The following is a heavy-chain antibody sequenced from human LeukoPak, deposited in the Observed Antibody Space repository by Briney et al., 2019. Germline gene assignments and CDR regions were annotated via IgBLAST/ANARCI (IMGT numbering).Heavy chain of an antibody. CDR3: ARPIINDYADYGY. J-gene: IGHJ4*02. CDR2: INPNSGGT. Sequence: AASVKVSCKASGYTFTGYYMHWVRQAPGQGLEWMGWINPNSGGTNYAQKFQGRVTMTRDTSISTAYMELSRLRSDDTAVYYCARPIINDYADYGYWGQGTLVTVSS. CDR1: GYTFTGYY. V-gene: IGHV1-2*02. D-gene: IGHD4-17*01.